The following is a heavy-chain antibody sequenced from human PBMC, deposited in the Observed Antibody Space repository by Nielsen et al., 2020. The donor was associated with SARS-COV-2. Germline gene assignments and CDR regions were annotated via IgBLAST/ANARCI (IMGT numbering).Heavy chain of an antibody. J-gene: IGHJ4*02. CDR1: GFSFSNYA. CDR2: IRGRGGNT. Sequence: GDSLKISCAASGFSFSNYAMNWVRHAPGKGLAWVSAIRGRGGNTFYADSVKGRFTISRDNSKSTLYLQMNSLSAEDTAIYYCAKSDGGYSYGYPDYWGQGTLVTVSS. D-gene: IGHD5-18*01. CDR3: AKSDGGYSYGYPDY. V-gene: IGHV3-23*01.